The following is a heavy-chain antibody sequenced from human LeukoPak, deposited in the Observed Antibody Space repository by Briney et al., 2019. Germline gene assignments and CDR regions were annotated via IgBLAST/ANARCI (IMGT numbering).Heavy chain of an antibody. CDR3: ARTDYYDSSGYFY. CDR1: GGSISSDY. D-gene: IGHD3-22*01. J-gene: IGHJ4*02. CDR2: IYYSGST. V-gene: IGHV4-59*01. Sequence: SSETLSLTCTVSGGSISSDYWSWIRRPPGKGLEWIGYIYYSGSTNYNPSLKSRVTISVDTSKNQFSLKLSSVTAADTAVYYCARTDYYDSSGYFYWGQGTPVTVSS.